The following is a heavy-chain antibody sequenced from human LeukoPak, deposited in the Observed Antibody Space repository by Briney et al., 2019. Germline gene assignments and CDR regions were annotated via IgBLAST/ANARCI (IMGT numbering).Heavy chain of an antibody. V-gene: IGHV1-2*02. CDR1: GHTLTVHY. CDR2: ITLHSGDT. CDR3: AREGQLGLDN. Sequence: ASVSVSCKASGHTLTVHYIHWVRQGPGQGLEWLGWITLHSGDTHYAQKYQGRLTITSDSAISTGYMEVSTLRFDDTAVYYCAREGQLGLDNWGQGTLVTVSS. J-gene: IGHJ1*01. D-gene: IGHD1-1*01.